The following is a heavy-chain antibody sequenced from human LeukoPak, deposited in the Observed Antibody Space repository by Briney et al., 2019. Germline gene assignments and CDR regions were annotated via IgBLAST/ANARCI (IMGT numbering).Heavy chain of an antibody. CDR2: TSANGDAT. J-gene: IGHJ5*01. Sequence: GGSLRLSCSASGFTFNNYVMHCVRQAPGKGLEYVSATSANGDATYYTDSVKGRFTISRDNSKNTLSLQMSSLRAEDTAIYYCVKDCSRDWNGHWFDSWGQGTLVTVSS. CDR1: GFTFNNYV. V-gene: IGHV3-64D*09. CDR3: VKDCSRDWNGHWFDS. D-gene: IGHD2-21*02.